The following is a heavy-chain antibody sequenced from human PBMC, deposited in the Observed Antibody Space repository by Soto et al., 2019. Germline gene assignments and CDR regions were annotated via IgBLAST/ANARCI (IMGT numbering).Heavy chain of an antibody. J-gene: IGHJ4*02. CDR3: ARGGVSTRTFDY. V-gene: IGHV5-51*01. Sequence: PGESLKISCKGSGYNFAGYWIAWVRQMPGKGLELMGIIYPSDSDTRYRPSFQGQVTISADKSISSAYLQWSSLRASDTAMYYCARGGVSTRTFDYWGQGTPVTISS. CDR1: GYNFAGYW. D-gene: IGHD3-3*01. CDR2: IYPSDSDT.